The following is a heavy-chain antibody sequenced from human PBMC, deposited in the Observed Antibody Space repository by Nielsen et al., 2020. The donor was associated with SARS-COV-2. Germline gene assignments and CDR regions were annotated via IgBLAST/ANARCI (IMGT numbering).Heavy chain of an antibody. J-gene: IGHJ4*02. V-gene: IGHV3-48*03. CDR3: ARDLNWNFDY. CDR2: ISSSSSTI. D-gene: IGHD1-20*01. Sequence: VRQAPGKGLEWVSYISSSSSTIYYADSVKGRFTISRDNAKNTLYLQISSLRTEDTAVYYCARDLNWNFDYWGQGTLVTVSS.